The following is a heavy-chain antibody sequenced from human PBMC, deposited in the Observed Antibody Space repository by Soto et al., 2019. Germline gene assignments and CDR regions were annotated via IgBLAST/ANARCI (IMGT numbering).Heavy chain of an antibody. V-gene: IGHV3-7*05. J-gene: IGHJ5*02. Sequence: GGSLRLSCAASGFTFSSDWMSWVRQTPGKGLEWVATINEHGNEMFYVGSVRGRFTISRDNARKSLYLQMNSLRAEDTALYYCARRFSWGQGTPVTVSS. CDR2: INEHGNEM. CDR1: GFTFSSDW. CDR3: ARRFS.